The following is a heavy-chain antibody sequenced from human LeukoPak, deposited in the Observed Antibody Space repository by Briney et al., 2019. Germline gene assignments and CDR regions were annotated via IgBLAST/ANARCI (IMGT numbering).Heavy chain of an antibody. Sequence: SETLSLTCTVSGGSISSYYWSWIRQPPGKGLEWIGYIYYSGSTNYNPSLKSRVNISVDTSKKQFSLKLSSVTAADTAVYYCAREGAIAAAGKLFDPWGQGTLVTVSS. CDR2: IYYSGST. CDR1: GGSISSYY. V-gene: IGHV4-59*12. CDR3: AREGAIAAAGKLFDP. D-gene: IGHD6-13*01. J-gene: IGHJ5*02.